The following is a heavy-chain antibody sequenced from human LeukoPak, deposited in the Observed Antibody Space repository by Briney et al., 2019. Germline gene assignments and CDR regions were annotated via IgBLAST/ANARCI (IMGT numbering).Heavy chain of an antibody. J-gene: IGHJ6*02. D-gene: IGHD5-18*01. CDR3: ARVDTAMVAGLYYYYYGMDV. CDR1: GFTFSNAW. V-gene: IGHV3-53*01. Sequence: GGSLRLSCAASGFTFSNAWMNWVRQAPGKGLEWVSVIYSGGSTYYADSVKGRFTISRDNSKNTLYLQMNSLRAEDTAVYYCARVDTAMVAGLYYYYYGMDVWGQGTTVTVSS. CDR2: IYSGGST.